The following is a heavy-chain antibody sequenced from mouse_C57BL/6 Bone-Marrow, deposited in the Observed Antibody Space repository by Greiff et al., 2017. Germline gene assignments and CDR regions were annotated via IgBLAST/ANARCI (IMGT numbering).Heavy chain of an antibody. CDR1: GYAFTNYL. CDR2: INPGSGGT. J-gene: IGHJ3*01. CDR3: ARSFAY. V-gene: IGHV1-54*01. Sequence: QVQLKESGAELVRPGTSVKVSCKASGYAFTNYLIEWVKQRPGQGLEWIGVINPGSGGTNYNEKFKGKATLTADKSSSTAYMQLSSLTSEDSAVYFCARSFAYWGQGTPVTVSA.